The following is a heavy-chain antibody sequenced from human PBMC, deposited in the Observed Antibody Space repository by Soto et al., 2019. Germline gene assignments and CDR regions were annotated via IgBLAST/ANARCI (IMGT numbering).Heavy chain of an antibody. V-gene: IGHV3-11*03. CDR1: GFTLTQSY. CDR2: IVDSYR. D-gene: IGHD3-16*01. Sequence: QVQLLESGGGLVKPGGTLRLSCAGTGFTLTQSYMNWIRQPPGKGLEWISSIVDSYRYYAGSVRGRFTISRENGNNSIYLEMNSLRVDDTARYFCARRRGFGEVEAFDVWGPGTLVRVSS. CDR3: ARRRGFGEVEAFDV. J-gene: IGHJ3*01.